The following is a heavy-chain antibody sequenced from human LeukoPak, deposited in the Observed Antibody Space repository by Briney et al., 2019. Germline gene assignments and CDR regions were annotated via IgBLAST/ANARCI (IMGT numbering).Heavy chain of an antibody. V-gene: IGHV1-8*01. CDR1: GYTFTSYD. CDR3: ARIYCSGGSCYFGLDY. D-gene: IGHD2-15*01. CDR2: MNPNSGNT. Sequence: ASVKVSCKASGYTFTSYDINWVRQATGQGLEWMGWMNPNSGNTGYAQKFQGRVTMTRNTSISTAYMELSSLRSEDTAVYYCARIYCSGGSCYFGLDYWGQGTLVTVSS. J-gene: IGHJ4*02.